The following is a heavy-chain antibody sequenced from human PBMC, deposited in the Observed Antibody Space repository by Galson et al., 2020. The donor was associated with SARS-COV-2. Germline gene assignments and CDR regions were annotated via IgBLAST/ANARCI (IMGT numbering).Heavy chain of an antibody. CDR2: ISGRGDNI. CDR3: VKGGGWGLYSFEY. V-gene: IGHV3-23*01. CDR1: GFPFSTYA. J-gene: IGHJ4*02. Sequence: GGSLRLSCAASGFPFSTYAMSWVRQAPGKGLEWVSSISGRGDNIYYADSVKGRFSISRDNSQNTLYLQMNSLRVEDSAVHYCVKGGGWGLYSFEYWGQGTLVTVSS. D-gene: IGHD6-19*01.